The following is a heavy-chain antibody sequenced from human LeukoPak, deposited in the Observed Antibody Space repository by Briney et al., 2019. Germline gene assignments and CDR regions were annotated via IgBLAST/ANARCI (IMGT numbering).Heavy chain of an antibody. CDR3: ARGPSCSDRSGYYYGFDY. Sequence: GASVKVSCKASGDTFTRYGISWVRQAPGQGLEWMGWISAYDGNTNYAQKLQGRVTMTTDTSTSTAYMELRSLRSDDTAVFYCARGPSCSDRSGYYYGFDYSGQGTLVTVSS. D-gene: IGHD3-22*01. V-gene: IGHV1-18*01. J-gene: IGHJ4*02. CDR2: ISAYDGNT. CDR1: GDTFTRYG.